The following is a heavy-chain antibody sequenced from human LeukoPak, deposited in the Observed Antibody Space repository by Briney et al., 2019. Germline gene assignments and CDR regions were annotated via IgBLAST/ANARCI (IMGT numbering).Heavy chain of an antibody. CDR2: INNDGSSR. D-gene: IGHD5-24*01. CDR1: GFTFSSYW. CDR3: ASGGYNGFDY. V-gene: IGHV3-74*01. J-gene: IGHJ4*02. Sequence: GGSLRLSCAASGFTFSSYWMHWVRHAPGKGLVWVSRINNDGSSRNYADSVKGRFTISRDNARNTLSLQMSSLRAEDTAVYFCASGGYNGFDYWGQGTLVTVSS.